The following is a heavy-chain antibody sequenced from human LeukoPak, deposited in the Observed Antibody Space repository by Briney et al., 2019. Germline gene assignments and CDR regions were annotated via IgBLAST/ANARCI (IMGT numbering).Heavy chain of an antibody. D-gene: IGHD4-17*01. CDR2: IKQDGSQK. V-gene: IGHV3-7*05. J-gene: IGHJ3*02. CDR1: GFTFSSYW. Sequence: GGSLRLSCTASGFTFSSYWMSWVRQAPGKGLEWVATIKQDGSQKEYVESVQGQFTVSRDNANNSLYLHMNRLTAQDTAVYYCARDATVTTYRDAFDIWGQGTMVTVSS. CDR3: ARDATVTTYRDAFDI.